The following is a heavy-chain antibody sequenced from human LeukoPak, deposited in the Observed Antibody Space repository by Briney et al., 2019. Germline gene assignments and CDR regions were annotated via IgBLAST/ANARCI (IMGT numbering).Heavy chain of an antibody. V-gene: IGHV4-34*01. Sequence: KPSETLSLTCAVYGGSFSGYYWSWIRQPPGKGLEWIGEINHSGSTDYNPSLKSRVTISVDTSKNQFSLKLSSVTAADTAVYYCARDEGGGDCYSCPPSGAFDIWGQGTMVTVSS. CDR3: ARDEGGGDCYSCPPSGAFDI. CDR1: GGSFSGYY. CDR2: INHSGST. D-gene: IGHD2-21*02. J-gene: IGHJ3*02.